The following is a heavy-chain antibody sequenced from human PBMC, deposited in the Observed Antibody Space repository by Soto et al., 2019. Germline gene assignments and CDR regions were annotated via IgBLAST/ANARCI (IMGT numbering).Heavy chain of an antibody. Sequence: PGGSLRLSCAASGFTFSSYSMNWVRQAPGKGLEWVSSISSSSSYIYYADSVKGRFTISRDNAKNSLYLQMNSLRAEDTAVYYCARDNADSSSSAGDFDYWGQGTLVTVSS. CDR1: GFTFSSYS. D-gene: IGHD6-6*01. CDR2: ISSSSSYI. J-gene: IGHJ4*02. CDR3: ARDNADSSSSAGDFDY. V-gene: IGHV3-21*01.